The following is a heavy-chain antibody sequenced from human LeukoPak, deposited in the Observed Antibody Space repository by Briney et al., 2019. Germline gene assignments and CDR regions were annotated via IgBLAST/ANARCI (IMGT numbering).Heavy chain of an antibody. CDR1: GGSFSGYY. CDR2: INHSGST. D-gene: IGHD3-10*01. CDR3: ARDAGGAAFGGSRWFGELPFDY. J-gene: IGHJ4*02. Sequence: SETLSLTCGVSGGSFSGYYWNWIRQPPGKGLEWIGEINHSGSTNYNPSLKSRVTISVDTSKNQFSLKLSSVTAADTAVYYCARDAGGAAFGGSRWFGELPFDYWGQGTLVTVSS. V-gene: IGHV4-34*01.